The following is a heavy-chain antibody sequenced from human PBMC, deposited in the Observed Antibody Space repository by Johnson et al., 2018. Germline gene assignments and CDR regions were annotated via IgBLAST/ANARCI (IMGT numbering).Heavy chain of an antibody. CDR2: LSGSGGST. CDR3: AKSKVGATEYFQH. J-gene: IGHJ1*01. CDR1: GFPFSSSA. Sequence: EVRLGETGGGLVQPGGSLRLCCAASGFPFSSSAMSWVRQAPGKGLEWVSALSGSGGSTYYADPVKGRFTIPRDNSKNTLYLQMNSLRAEDTAVYYCAKSKVGATEYFQHWGQGTLVTVSS. D-gene: IGHD1-26*01. V-gene: IGHV3-23*04.